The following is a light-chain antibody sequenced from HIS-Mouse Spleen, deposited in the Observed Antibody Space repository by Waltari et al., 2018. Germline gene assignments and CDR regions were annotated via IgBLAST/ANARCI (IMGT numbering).Light chain of an antibody. CDR2: DAS. Sequence: EFVLTQSPATLSLSPGERATLSCRASQSVSSYLAWYQQKPGPAPRLLIYDASNRATGIPARFSGSGSGTDFTLTISSLEPEDFAVYYCQQRSNWPPLTFGGGTKVEIK. V-gene: IGKV3-11*01. CDR3: QQRSNWPPLT. J-gene: IGKJ4*01. CDR1: QSVSSY.